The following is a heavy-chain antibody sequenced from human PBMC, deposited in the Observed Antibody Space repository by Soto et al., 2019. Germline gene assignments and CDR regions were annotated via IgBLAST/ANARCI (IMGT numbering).Heavy chain of an antibody. D-gene: IGHD3-22*01. CDR2: IYTSGST. V-gene: IGHV4-4*07. CDR3: ARESPAYYYDNSGNFDY. CDR1: GGSISSYY. Sequence: PSETLSLTCTVSGGSISSYYWSWIRQPAGKGLEWIGRIYTSGSTNYNPSIKSRVTMSVDTSKNQFSLKLSSVTAADTAVYYCARESPAYYYDNSGNFDYWGHGTLVTVSS. J-gene: IGHJ4*01.